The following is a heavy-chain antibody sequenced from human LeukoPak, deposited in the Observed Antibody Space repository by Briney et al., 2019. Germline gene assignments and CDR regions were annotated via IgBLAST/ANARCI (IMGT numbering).Heavy chain of an antibody. D-gene: IGHD2-15*01. Sequence: GESLRLSCAASGFTFSSYAMGWVRQAPGKGLEWVSAISGSGANTYYADSVKGRFTISRDNSKNTLSLQMNTLRTDDTAVYYCAKGRALEVVAAFNYWGQGTVVTVSS. CDR2: ISGSGANT. CDR3: AKGRALEVVAAFNY. CDR1: GFTFSSYA. J-gene: IGHJ4*02. V-gene: IGHV3-23*01.